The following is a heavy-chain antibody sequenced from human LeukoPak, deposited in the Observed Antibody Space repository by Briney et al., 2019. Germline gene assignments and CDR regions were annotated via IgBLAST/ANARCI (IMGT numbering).Heavy chain of an antibody. D-gene: IGHD6-19*01. V-gene: IGHV3-7*03. CDR3: ARDRTQWLVRGWFDS. Sequence: GESLRLSCAASGFTFSNYFMSWIRQAPGKGLEWVANIKQDGGEIYYVDSVKGRFTISRDNAKNSLYLQMDSLRAEDTALYYCARDRTQWLVRGWFDSWGQGTLVTVSS. CDR1: GFTFSNYF. CDR2: IKQDGGEI. J-gene: IGHJ5*01.